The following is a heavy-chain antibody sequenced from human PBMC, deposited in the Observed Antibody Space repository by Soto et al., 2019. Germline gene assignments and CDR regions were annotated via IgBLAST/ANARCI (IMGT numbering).Heavy chain of an antibody. J-gene: IGHJ6*02. V-gene: IGHV3-30-3*01. Sequence: GGSLRLSCAASGFTFSSYAMHWVRQAPGKGLEWVAVISYDGSNKYYADSVKGRFTISRDNSKNTLYLQMNSLRAEDTAVYYCARDRGSSWSSSWYYYGMDVWGQGTTVTVSS. CDR3: ARDRGSSWSSSWYYYGMDV. CDR2: ISYDGSNK. CDR1: GFTFSSYA. D-gene: IGHD6-13*01.